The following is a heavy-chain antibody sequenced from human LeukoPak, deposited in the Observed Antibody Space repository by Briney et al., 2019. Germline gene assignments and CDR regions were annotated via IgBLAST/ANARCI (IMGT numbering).Heavy chain of an antibody. CDR2: IGIRGDT. D-gene: IGHD6-19*01. CDR3: ARGGIQVSGIDEFDY. CDR1: GFTFIDYD. Sequence: GGSLRLSCAASGFTFIDYDMHWVRQAIGKGLEWVSAIGIRGDTHYSGSVKGRFAISRENAESSLYLQMNSLRAEDTAVYYCARGGIQVSGIDEFDYWGQGTLVTVSS. V-gene: IGHV3-13*01. J-gene: IGHJ4*02.